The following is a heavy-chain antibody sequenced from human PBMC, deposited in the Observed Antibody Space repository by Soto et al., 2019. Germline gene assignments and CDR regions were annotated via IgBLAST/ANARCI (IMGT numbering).Heavy chain of an antibody. CDR1: CGSIITYY. V-gene: IGHV4-59*01. J-gene: IGHJ4*02. Sequence: SETLSLTCAFSCGSIITYYWSWIRQPPGKGLEWLGYIFYTGSTDYNPSLKGRVTISLDTSKNQFSLKLTSVTAADTAVYYCARLNRGTYDYWGQGALVTVSS. CDR2: IFYTGST. CDR3: ARLNRGTYDY.